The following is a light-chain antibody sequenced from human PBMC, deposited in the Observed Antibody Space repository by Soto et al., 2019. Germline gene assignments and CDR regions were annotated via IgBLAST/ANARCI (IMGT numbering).Light chain of an antibody. J-gene: IGLJ2*01. V-gene: IGLV2-14*01. Sequence: QSALTQPASVSGSPGQSITISCTGTSSDVGGYNYVSWYQQHPGKAPKLMIYDVSNRPSGFSNRFSGSKSGNTASLTISGLQAEDEADYYCSSYTSSSTLVFGGVTQLTVL. CDR1: SSDVGGYNY. CDR3: SSYTSSSTLV. CDR2: DVS.